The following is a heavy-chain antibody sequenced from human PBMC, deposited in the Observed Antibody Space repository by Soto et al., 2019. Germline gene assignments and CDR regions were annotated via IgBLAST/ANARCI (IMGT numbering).Heavy chain of an antibody. Sequence: QLQLQESGPGLVKPSETLSLTCTVSGGSISSSSYYWGWIRQPPGKGLEWIGCIYYSGSTYYNPSLKSRXXIXVXRYKNQFSLKLSSVTAADTAVYYCARHRRDGYNYDYWGQGTLVTVSS. CDR3: ARHRRDGYNYDY. D-gene: IGHD5-12*01. V-gene: IGHV4-39*01. CDR1: GGSISSSSYY. CDR2: IYYSGST. J-gene: IGHJ4*02.